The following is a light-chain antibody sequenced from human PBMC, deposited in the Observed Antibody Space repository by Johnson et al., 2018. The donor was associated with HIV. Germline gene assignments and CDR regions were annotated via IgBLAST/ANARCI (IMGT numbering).Light chain of an antibody. CDR2: ENT. CDR1: SSNIGNKY. CDR3: GTWDTTLSAGGL. J-gene: IGLJ1*01. Sequence: QSVLTQPPSVSAAPGQKVTISCSGSSSNIGNKYVSWYQQLPGTAPKLLIYENTKRPSGIPDRFSGSKSGTSATLAITGLHTGDEADYYCGTWDTTLSAGGLFGSATSVTVL. V-gene: IGLV1-51*02.